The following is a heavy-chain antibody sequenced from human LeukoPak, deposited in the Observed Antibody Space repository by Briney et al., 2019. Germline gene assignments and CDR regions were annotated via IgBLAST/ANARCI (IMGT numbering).Heavy chain of an antibody. Sequence: ASAKVSCKASGYTFTSYAMHWVRQAPGQRLEWMGWINAGNGNTKYSQKFQGRVTITRDTSASTAYMELSSLRSEDTAVYYCASGVAVAGGFDYWGQGTLVTVSS. D-gene: IGHD6-19*01. CDR1: GYTFTSYA. J-gene: IGHJ4*02. V-gene: IGHV1-3*01. CDR2: INAGNGNT. CDR3: ASGVAVAGGFDY.